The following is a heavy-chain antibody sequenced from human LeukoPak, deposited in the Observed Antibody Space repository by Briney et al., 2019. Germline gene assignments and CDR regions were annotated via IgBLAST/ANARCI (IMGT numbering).Heavy chain of an antibody. Sequence: SETLSLTCTVSGGSISSSSYYWGWIRQPPGKGLEWIGSIYYSGTTYYNPSLKSRVTISVDTSKNQFSLKLSSVTAADTAVYYCVRDVNYYDSSGKIDYWGQGTLVAVSS. D-gene: IGHD3-22*01. J-gene: IGHJ4*02. V-gene: IGHV4-39*07. CDR1: GGSISSSSYY. CDR3: VRDVNYYDSSGKIDY. CDR2: IYYSGTT.